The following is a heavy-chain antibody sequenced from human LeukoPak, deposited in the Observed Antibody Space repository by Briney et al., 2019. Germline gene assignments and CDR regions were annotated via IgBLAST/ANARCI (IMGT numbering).Heavy chain of an antibody. V-gene: IGHV3-30-3*01. D-gene: IGHD4-17*01. Sequence: GGSLRLSCAASGFTFSSYAMHWVRQAPGKGLEWVAVISYDGSNKYYADSVKGRFTISRDNSKNTLYLQMNSLRAEDTAVYYCARAVNYGDFLWYFDYWGQGTLVTVSS. CDR2: ISYDGSNK. CDR3: ARAVNYGDFLWYFDY. CDR1: GFTFSSYA. J-gene: IGHJ4*02.